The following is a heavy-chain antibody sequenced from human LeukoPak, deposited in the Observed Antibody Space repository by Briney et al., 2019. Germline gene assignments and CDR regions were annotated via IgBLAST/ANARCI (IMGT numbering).Heavy chain of an antibody. CDR2: INHSGGT. D-gene: IGHD5-24*01. CDR3: ARHRSKWLQSSFDY. J-gene: IGHJ4*02. Sequence: SETLSLTCAVYGGSFSGYYWSWIRQPPGKGLEWIGEINHSGGTNYNPSLKSRVTISVDTSKNQFSLKLNSVTAADTAVYYCARHRSKWLQSSFDYWGQGTLVTVSS. V-gene: IGHV4-34*01. CDR1: GGSFSGYY.